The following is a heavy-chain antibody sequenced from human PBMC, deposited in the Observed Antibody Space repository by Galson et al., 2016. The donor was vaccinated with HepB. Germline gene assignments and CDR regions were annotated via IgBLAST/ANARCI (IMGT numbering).Heavy chain of an antibody. Sequence: SLRLSCAASGFTFSTYAMSWVRQAPGKGLEWVSVISGNAATTYYADSVKGRFTISRDNSKNTVYLQMNSLRAEDTALYYCAKRPPYNNNWIVGFDPWGQGTRVTVSS. J-gene: IGHJ5*02. CDR1: GFTFSTYA. D-gene: IGHD1-1*01. CDR3: AKRPPYNNNWIVGFDP. CDR2: ISGNAATT. V-gene: IGHV3-23*01.